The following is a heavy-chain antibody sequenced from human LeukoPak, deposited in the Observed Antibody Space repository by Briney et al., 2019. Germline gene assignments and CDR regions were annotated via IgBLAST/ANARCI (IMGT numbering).Heavy chain of an antibody. Sequence: GGSLRLSCAASGFTFSSYDMHWVRQATRKGLEWVSAIGTAGVTYYPGSVKGRFTISRENAKNSLYLQMNSLRAGDTAVYYCARGKAAAGGAFDIWGQGTMVTVSS. CDR1: GFTFSSYD. CDR3: ARGKAAAGGAFDI. J-gene: IGHJ3*02. D-gene: IGHD6-13*01. CDR2: IGTAGVT. V-gene: IGHV3-13*01.